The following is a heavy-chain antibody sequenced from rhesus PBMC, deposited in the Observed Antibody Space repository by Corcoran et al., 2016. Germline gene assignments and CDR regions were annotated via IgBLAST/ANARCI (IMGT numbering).Heavy chain of an antibody. D-gene: IGHD1-38*01. J-gene: IGHJ4*01. Sequence: EVRLVESGGDLVQPGGSLRLSCAASGFTFSDYYMSWVRLAPGKGQEWKGFIRNKANGWTAEYAAAVKGRFTISRNDSKSIASLQMNSLKTEDTAVYYCTRDWSATWTTGFDYWGQGVLVTVSS. CDR2: IRNKANGWTA. CDR1: GFTFSDYY. CDR3: TRDWSATWTTGFDY. V-gene: IGHV3-116*02.